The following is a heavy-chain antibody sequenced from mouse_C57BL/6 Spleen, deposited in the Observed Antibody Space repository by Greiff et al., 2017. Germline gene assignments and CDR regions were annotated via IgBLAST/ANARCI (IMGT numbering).Heavy chain of an antibody. V-gene: IGHV3-6*01. J-gene: IGHJ1*03. CDR1: GYSITSGYY. Sequence: ESGPGLVKPSQSLSLTCSVTGYSITSGYYWNWIRQFPGNKLEWMGYISYDGSNNYNPSLKNRISITRDTSKNQFFLKLNSVTTEDTATYYCAREEGYGWYFDVWGTGTTVTVSS. CDR3: AREEGYGWYFDV. D-gene: IGHD2-2*01. CDR2: ISYDGSN.